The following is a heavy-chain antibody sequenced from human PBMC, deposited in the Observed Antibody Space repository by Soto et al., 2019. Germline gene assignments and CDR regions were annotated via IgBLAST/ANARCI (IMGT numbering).Heavy chain of an antibody. CDR1: GGTFSSYT. V-gene: IGHV1-69*08. CDR3: AKEALYHVEVFEAAY. Sequence: QVLLVQSGAEVKKPGSSVKVSCKASGGTFSSYTISWVRQAPGQGLEWMGRIIPIRGIANYAQKFQGRVRITADKSTSTAYVERRSLGCEDTAVYYCAKEALYHVEVFEAAYWRQGPLVTGSS. D-gene: IGHD2-8*01. J-gene: IGHJ4*02. CDR2: IIPIRGIA.